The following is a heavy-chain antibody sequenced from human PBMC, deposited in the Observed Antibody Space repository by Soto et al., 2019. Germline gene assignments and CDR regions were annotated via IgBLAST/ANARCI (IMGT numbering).Heavy chain of an antibody. CDR2: ISYDGSNK. V-gene: IGHV3-30*18. CDR1: GFTSSNYG. CDR3: AKDLGSGSYLFDAFDI. J-gene: IGHJ3*02. Sequence: PGGSLRLSCADSGFTSSNYGMHWVRQAPGKGLEWVAVISYDGSNKYYADSVKGRFTISRDNSKNTLYLQMNRLRAEDTAVYYCAKDLGSGSYLFDAFDIWGQGTMVTVSS. D-gene: IGHD1-26*01.